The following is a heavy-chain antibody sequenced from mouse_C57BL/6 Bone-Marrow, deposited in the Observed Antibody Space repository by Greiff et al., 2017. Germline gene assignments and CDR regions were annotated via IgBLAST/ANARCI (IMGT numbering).Heavy chain of an antibody. Sequence: KLVESGEGLVKPGGSLKLSCAASGFTFSSYAMSWVRQTPEKRLEWVAYISSGGDYIYYADTVKGRFTISRDNARNTLYLQMSSLKSEDTAMYYCTRENGSSLYYYAMDYWGQGTSVTVSS. CDR3: TRENGSSLYYYAMDY. CDR1: GFTFSSYA. V-gene: IGHV5-9-1*02. CDR2: ISSGGDYI. J-gene: IGHJ4*01. D-gene: IGHD1-1*01.